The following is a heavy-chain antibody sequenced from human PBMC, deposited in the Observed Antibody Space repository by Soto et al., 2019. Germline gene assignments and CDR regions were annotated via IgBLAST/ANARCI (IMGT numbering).Heavy chain of an antibody. J-gene: IGHJ6*02. Sequence: QVQLQQWGAGLLKPSETLSLTCAVYGGSFSGYYWSWIRQPPGKGLEWIGEINHSGSTNYNPSLKSRVTISVETSNNQFSLKLSSVTAADTAVYYCARGRLGPPGITIFGVVIPPYGMDVWGQGTTVTVSS. CDR1: GGSFSGYY. V-gene: IGHV4-34*01. CDR2: INHSGST. D-gene: IGHD3-3*01. CDR3: ARGRLGPPGITIFGVVIPPYGMDV.